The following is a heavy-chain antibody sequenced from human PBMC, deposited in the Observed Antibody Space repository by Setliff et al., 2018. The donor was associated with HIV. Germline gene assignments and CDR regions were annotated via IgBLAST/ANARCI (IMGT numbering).Heavy chain of an antibody. V-gene: IGHV3-23*01. Sequence: HPGGSLRLSCAASGFTFSPYAMGWVRQAPGKGPEWVSTVGAVGGPTHYAESVKGRFTISKDNSKNALYLQMSSLIDEDTAVYYCAKVFVFGIDAFDIWGQGTMVTVSS. CDR2: VGAVGGPT. CDR3: AKVFVFGIDAFDI. D-gene: IGHD3-10*02. J-gene: IGHJ3*02. CDR1: GFTFSPYA.